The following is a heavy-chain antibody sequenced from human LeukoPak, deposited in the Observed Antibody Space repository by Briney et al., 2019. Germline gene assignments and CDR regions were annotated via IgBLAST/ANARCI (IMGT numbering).Heavy chain of an antibody. V-gene: IGHV4-59*01. CDR3: ARGWASSWYYFDF. D-gene: IGHD2-2*01. CDR2: TYDSGSS. J-gene: IGHJ4*02. Sequence: PSETLSLTCAVSGGSMRNYYWSWIRQPPGKGLEWIGYTYDSGSSSYNPSLRSRVSISIDTSKNQFSLNLSSVTAADTAVYYCARGWASSWYYFDFWGQGILVTVSS. CDR1: GGSMRNYY.